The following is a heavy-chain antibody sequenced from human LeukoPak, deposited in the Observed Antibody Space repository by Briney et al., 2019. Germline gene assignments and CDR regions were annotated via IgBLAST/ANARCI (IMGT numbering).Heavy chain of an antibody. J-gene: IGHJ4*02. D-gene: IGHD4-23*01. V-gene: IGHV5-51*01. Sequence: GESLKISCKASGFRISNYWIGWVRQMPGEGLEWMGIIYAGDSGTRYSPSFQGQVTISADKSNSTAYLQWSSLKASDTAMYYCARHAEYTVVTPFDYWGQGTLVTVSS. CDR3: ARHAEYTVVTPFDY. CDR2: IYAGDSGT. CDR1: GFRISNYW.